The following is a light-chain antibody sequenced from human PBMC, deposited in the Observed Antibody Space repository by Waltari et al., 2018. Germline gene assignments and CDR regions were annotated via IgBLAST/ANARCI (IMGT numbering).Light chain of an antibody. CDR3: QQRNTWWT. J-gene: IGKJ1*01. CDR1: QSVGSY. CDR2: DAS. Sequence: EIVLTQSPATLSLSPGERATLSCRASQSVGSYLAWYQQRPGQAPRRLISDASNRATGIPARFSGSGSETDFTLTISSLEPGDFAVYYCQQRNTWWTFGQGTKVEIK. V-gene: IGKV3-11*01.